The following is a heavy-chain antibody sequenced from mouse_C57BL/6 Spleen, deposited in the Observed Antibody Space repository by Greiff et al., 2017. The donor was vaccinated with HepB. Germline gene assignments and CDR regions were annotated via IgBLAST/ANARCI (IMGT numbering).Heavy chain of an antibody. CDR2: IDPSDSYT. V-gene: IGHV1-69*01. CDR1: GYTFTSYW. D-gene: IGHD1-1*01. J-gene: IGHJ2*01. Sequence: QVQLQQPGAELVMPGASVKLSCKASGYTFTSYWMHWVKQRPGQGLEWIGEIDPSDSYTNYNQKFKGKSTLTVDKSSSTAYMHLSSLTSEDSAVYYCATLYYYGSRYFDYWGQGTTLTVSS. CDR3: ATLYYYGSRYFDY.